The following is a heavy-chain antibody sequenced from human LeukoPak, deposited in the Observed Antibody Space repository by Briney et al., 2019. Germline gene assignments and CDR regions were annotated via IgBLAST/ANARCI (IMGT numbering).Heavy chain of an antibody. J-gene: IGHJ5*02. V-gene: IGHV3-53*01. Sequence: GGSLRLSCAASGFTVSTSYMSWVRQAPGRGLEWVSVIYSGGSTYYADSVKGRFTISRDNSKNTLYLQMNSLRAEDTAVYYCAKIAAQQFDPWGQGTLVTVSS. CDR1: GFTVSTSY. D-gene: IGHD2-21*01. CDR2: IYSGGST. CDR3: AKIAAQQFDP.